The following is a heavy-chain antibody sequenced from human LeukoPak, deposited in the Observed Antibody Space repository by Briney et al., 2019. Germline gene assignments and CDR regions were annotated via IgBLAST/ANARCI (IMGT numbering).Heavy chain of an antibody. D-gene: IGHD3-22*01. CDR2: IYDSGST. Sequence: SETLSLTCTVSGGSISSYYWSWIRQPPGKGLEWIGYIYDSGSTNYNPSLKSRVTISVDTSKNQFSLRLSSVTAADTAVYYCACLTTADAFDIWGQGTMVTVSS. CDR3: ACLTTADAFDI. V-gene: IGHV4-59*01. J-gene: IGHJ3*02. CDR1: GGSISSYY.